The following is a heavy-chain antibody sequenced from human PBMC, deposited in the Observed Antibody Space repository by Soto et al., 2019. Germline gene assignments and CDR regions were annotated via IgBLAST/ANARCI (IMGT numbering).Heavy chain of an antibody. V-gene: IGHV5-51*01. Sequence: GESLKISCKGSGYSFTSYWIGWVRQMPGKGLEWMGIIYPGDSDTRYSPSFQGQVTISADKSISTAYLQWSSLKASDTAMYYCASMITFGGVIATDAFDIWGQGTMVTVSS. J-gene: IGHJ3*02. CDR3: ASMITFGGVIATDAFDI. CDR1: GYSFTSYW. CDR2: IYPGDSDT. D-gene: IGHD3-16*02.